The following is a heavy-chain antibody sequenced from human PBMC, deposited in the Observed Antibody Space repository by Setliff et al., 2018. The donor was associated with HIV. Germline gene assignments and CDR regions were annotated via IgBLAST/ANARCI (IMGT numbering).Heavy chain of an antibody. CDR3: ARDLRPVTPHDAFDI. CDR1: GDTLSDYY. Sequence: ASVKVSCKASGDTLSDYYIHWVRQAPGQGLEWMGWINPDSGGTNYAQKFQGRVTMTRDTSSSTAYMEVRSLRSDDTAVYYCARDLRPVTPHDAFDIWGQGTMVTVSS. D-gene: IGHD4-17*01. V-gene: IGHV1-2*02. J-gene: IGHJ3*02. CDR2: INPDSGGT.